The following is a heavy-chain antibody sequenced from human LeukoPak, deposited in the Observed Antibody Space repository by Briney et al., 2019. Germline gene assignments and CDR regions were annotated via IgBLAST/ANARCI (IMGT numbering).Heavy chain of an antibody. CDR3: AKDSEEYPYFFFDY. CDR2: MNPNSGNT. V-gene: IGHV1-8*01. J-gene: IGHJ4*02. Sequence: ASVKVSCKASGYTFTSYDINWMRQAPGQGLEWVGWMNPNSGNTGYAQTFQGKLTMTRNTSIKTAYMELSSLRSEDTAVYYCAKDSEEYPYFFFDYWGQGTLVTVSS. D-gene: IGHD3-16*01. CDR1: GYTFTSYD.